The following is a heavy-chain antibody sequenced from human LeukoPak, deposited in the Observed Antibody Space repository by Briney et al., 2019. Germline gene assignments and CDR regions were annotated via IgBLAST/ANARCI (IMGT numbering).Heavy chain of an antibody. Sequence: SGGSLRLSCVGSGFTFSRVGMQWVRQVPGKGLEWVAVIHNDGTMGQYADTVQGRFNISKDNPQDTLYLQMNSLRDDGTAVYYCAQEGDPFRGSLDVWGKGNPVIVSS. CDR1: GFTFSRVG. V-gene: IGHV3-33*03. CDR2: IHNDGTMG. D-gene: IGHD1-26*01. J-gene: IGHJ6*04. CDR3: AQEGDPFRGSLDV.